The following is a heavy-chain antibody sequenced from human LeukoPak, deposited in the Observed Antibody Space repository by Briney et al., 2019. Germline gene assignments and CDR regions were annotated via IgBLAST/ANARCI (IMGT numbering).Heavy chain of an antibody. J-gene: IGHJ6*02. CDR3: AKDASSGSQWRDYYYYYGMDV. CDR1: GFTFSSYA. D-gene: IGHD6-19*01. CDR2: ISGSGGST. V-gene: IGHV3-23*01. Sequence: GGSLRLSCAASGFTFSSYAMSWVRQAPGKGLEWVSAISGSGGSTYYADSVKGRFTISRDNSKITLYLQMNSLRAEDTAVYYCAKDASSGSQWRDYYYYYGMDVWGQGTTVTVSS.